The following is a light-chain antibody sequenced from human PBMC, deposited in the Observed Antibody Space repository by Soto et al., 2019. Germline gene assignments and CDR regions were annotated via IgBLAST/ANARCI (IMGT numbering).Light chain of an antibody. V-gene: IGLV2-14*01. CDR1: SSDVGGYNY. CDR2: DVS. CDR3: SSYKSSSTPFV. Sequence: QSALTQPASVSGAPGQTITISCTGTSSDVGGYNYVSWYQQHPGKAPKLIIYDVSNRPSGVSNRFSGSKSGTTASLTISGLQAEYEADYYCSSYKSSSTPFVFGTGTKLTVL. J-gene: IGLJ1*01.